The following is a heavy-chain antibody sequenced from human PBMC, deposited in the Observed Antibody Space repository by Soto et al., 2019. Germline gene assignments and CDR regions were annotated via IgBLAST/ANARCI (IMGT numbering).Heavy chain of an antibody. Sequence: PSETLSLTCTVSGGSISSYYCSWIRQPPGRGLEWIGYIYYSGSTNYNPSLKSRVTISVDTSKNQFSLKLSSVTAADTAVYYCARDPRYSSSSIDYYYGMDVWGQGTTVTVSS. J-gene: IGHJ6*02. CDR1: GGSISSYY. V-gene: IGHV4-59*01. CDR3: ARDPRYSSSSIDYYYGMDV. CDR2: IYYSGST. D-gene: IGHD6-6*01.